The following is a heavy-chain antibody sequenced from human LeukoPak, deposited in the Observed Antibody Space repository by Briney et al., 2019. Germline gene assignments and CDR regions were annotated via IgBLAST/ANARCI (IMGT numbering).Heavy chain of an antibody. CDR1: GLRFGNYG. D-gene: IGHD6-19*01. CDR3: ARGPRGTSGWYFDY. J-gene: IGHJ4*02. V-gene: IGHV3-33*01. CDR2: IWYDGSDK. Sequence: GRSLRLSCAASGLRFGNYGMHWVRQAPGKGLEWVAIIWYDGSDKYYSDSVKGRFTISRDNSKNTLYLQMNSLRAEDTAVYFCARGPRGTSGWYFDYWGQGTLVTVSS.